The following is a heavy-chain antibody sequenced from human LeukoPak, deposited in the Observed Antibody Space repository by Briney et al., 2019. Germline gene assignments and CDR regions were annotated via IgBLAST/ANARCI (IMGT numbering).Heavy chain of an antibody. CDR2: IKSKTDGGTT. J-gene: IGHJ3*02. D-gene: IGHD3-10*01. V-gene: IGHV3-15*01. CDR3: TTAIIRGLNAFDI. CDR1: GFTFSNVW. Sequence: GGSLRLSCAASGFTFSNVWMNWVRQAPGKGLEWVGRIKSKTDGGTTNYAAPVNGRFTISRDDSKNTLYLQMDSLKTEDTAVYYCTTAIIRGLNAFDIWGQGTMVTVSS.